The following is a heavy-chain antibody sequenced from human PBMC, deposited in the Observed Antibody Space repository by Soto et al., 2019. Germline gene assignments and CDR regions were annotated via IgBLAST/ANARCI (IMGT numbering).Heavy chain of an antibody. J-gene: IGHJ6*02. V-gene: IGHV4-59*01. CDR3: ARDQGVEYYYYGMDV. Sequence: PSETLSLTCTVSGGSIIRSYWSWIRQPPGKGLEWIGYIYYSGSTNYNPSLKSRVTISVDTSKNQFSLKLSSVTAADTAVYYCARDQGVEYYYYGMDVWGQGTTVTVSS. CDR2: IYYSGST. CDR1: GGSIIRSY. D-gene: IGHD3-10*01.